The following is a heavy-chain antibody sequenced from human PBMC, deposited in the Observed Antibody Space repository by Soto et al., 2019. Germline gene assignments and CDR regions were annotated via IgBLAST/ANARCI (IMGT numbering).Heavy chain of an antibody. Sequence: PGGSLRLSCAASGFTFNTYVMHWVRQAPGKGLEWLAVIWYDGSNKYYADSVKGRFSISRDNSKNTLYLQMNTLRADDTAVYYCARASDYSDTKNWFDPWGQGTLVTVSS. CDR1: GFTFNTYV. CDR3: ARASDYSDTKNWFDP. V-gene: IGHV3-33*01. D-gene: IGHD3-22*01. J-gene: IGHJ5*02. CDR2: IWYDGSNK.